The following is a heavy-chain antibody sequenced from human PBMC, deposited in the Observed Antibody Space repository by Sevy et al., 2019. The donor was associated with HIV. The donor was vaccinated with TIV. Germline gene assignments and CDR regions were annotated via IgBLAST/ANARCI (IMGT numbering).Heavy chain of an antibody. CDR2: IKQDGSEK. Sequence: GRSLRLSCAASGFTFSSYWMSWVRQAPGKGLEWVANIKQDGSEKYYVDSVKGRFTISRDNAKNSLYLQMNSLRAEDTAVYYCARIRGIMITFGGVIHDAFDIWGQGTMVTVSS. V-gene: IGHV3-7*03. J-gene: IGHJ3*02. D-gene: IGHD3-16*02. CDR3: ARIRGIMITFGGVIHDAFDI. CDR1: GFTFSSYW.